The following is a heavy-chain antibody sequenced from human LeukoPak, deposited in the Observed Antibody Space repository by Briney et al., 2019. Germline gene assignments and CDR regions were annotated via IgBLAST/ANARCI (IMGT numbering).Heavy chain of an antibody. D-gene: IGHD6-19*01. CDR3: ARECRGIAVAVNYYYYGMDV. Sequence: PGGSLRLSCAASGFTFSSYAMHWVRQAPGKGLEWVAVISYDGSNKYYADSVKGRFTISRDNSKNTLYLQMNSLRAEDTAVYYCARECRGIAVAVNYYYYGMDVWGQGTMVTVSS. CDR2: ISYDGSNK. CDR1: GFTFSSYA. V-gene: IGHV3-30*04. J-gene: IGHJ6*02.